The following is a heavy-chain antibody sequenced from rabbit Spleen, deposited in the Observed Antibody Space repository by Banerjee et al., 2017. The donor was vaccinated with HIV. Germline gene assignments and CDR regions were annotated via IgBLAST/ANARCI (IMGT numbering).Heavy chain of an antibody. CDR2: IDPVFGIT. CDR3: VREVAARFKL. Sequence: EESGGGLVQPGESLKLSCKASGFDFSSYGVSWVRQAPGKGLEWIGYIDPVFGITYFANWVNGRFTISSHNAQNTLFLQLNSLTAADTATYFCVREVAARFKLWGPGTLVTVS. V-gene: IGHV1S7*01. CDR1: GFDFSSYG. J-gene: IGHJ4*01. D-gene: IGHD4-1*01.